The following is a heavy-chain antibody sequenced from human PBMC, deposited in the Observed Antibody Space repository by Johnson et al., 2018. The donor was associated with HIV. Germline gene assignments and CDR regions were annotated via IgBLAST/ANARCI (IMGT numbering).Heavy chain of an antibody. CDR1: GFTFTSYG. D-gene: IGHD5-18*01. Sequence: VQLVESGGGVVHPGRSLRLSCAATGFTFTSYGMHWVRQAPGKGLEWVAVIWYDGSNEYYADSVKGRFTISRGNSKNTLYLQMNSLRAEDTAVYYCARIRLGYSYAHDAFDIWGQGTMVTVSS. CDR2: IWYDGSNE. CDR3: ARIRLGYSYAHDAFDI. J-gene: IGHJ3*02. V-gene: IGHV3-30*19.